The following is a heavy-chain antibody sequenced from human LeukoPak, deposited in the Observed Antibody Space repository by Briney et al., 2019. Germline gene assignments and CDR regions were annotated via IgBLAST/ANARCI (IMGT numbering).Heavy chain of an antibody. D-gene: IGHD5-24*01. CDR3: VTDPYTTTDDNNFEPQGAY. CDR1: GYTLTRLS. Sequence: ASVKVSCKAPGYTLTRLSIHWARQPSGKGLEWMGAFDPEDGETIYAQEFQGRATMTADTSADTAYMELSSLTSDGTAVYYCVTDPYTTTDDNNFEPQGAYWGQGTLVTVSS. CDR2: FDPEDGET. J-gene: IGHJ4*02. V-gene: IGHV1-24*01.